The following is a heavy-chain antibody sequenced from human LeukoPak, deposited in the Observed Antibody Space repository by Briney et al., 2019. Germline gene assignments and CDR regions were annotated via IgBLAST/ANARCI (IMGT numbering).Heavy chain of an antibody. D-gene: IGHD2-8*01. V-gene: IGHV4-4*07. CDR1: GGSISSYY. Sequence: SETLSLXCTVSGGSISSYYWSWIRQPAGKGLEWIGRIYTSGSTNYNPSLKSRVTMSVDTSKNQFSLKLSSVTAADTAVYYCARPARRYCTNGVCSDAFDIWGQGTMVTVSS. CDR3: ARPARRYCTNGVCSDAFDI. J-gene: IGHJ3*02. CDR2: IYTSGST.